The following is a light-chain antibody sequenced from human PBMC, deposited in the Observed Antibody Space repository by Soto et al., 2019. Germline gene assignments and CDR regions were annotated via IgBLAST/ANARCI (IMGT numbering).Light chain of an antibody. J-gene: IGLJ1*01. CDR2: EVT. Sequence: QSALTPPPSSSGPPGQSVTISCTATSRDVGGYNFVSWYQQHPGKAPQLIIYEVTKRPSGVPDRFSGSKSGNTASLTVSGLQTEDEADYYCSSYAATNNYVFGSGTKVTVL. CDR1: SRDVGGYNF. CDR3: SSYAATNNYV. V-gene: IGLV2-8*01.